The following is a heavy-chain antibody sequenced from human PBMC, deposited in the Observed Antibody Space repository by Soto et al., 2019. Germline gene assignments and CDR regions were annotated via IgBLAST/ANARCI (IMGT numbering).Heavy chain of an antibody. J-gene: IGHJ5*02. Sequence: SETLSLTCNASGGTISISYWAWIRKTAGNGLEWMGRVYATGTTDYNPSLRSRVAMSVDISKKTFSLRLRSVTGADSGVYYCDRGGSKSLRYWFGPWGQGILGTVSS. CDR1: GGTISISY. CDR2: VYATGTT. V-gene: IGHV4-4*07. CDR3: DRGGSKSLRYWFGP.